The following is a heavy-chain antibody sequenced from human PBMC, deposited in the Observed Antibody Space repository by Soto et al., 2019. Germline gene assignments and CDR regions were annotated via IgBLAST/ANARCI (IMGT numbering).Heavy chain of an antibody. J-gene: IGHJ4*02. D-gene: IGHD3-3*01. CDR2: IYYSGST. CDR1: GGSISSSSYY. V-gene: IGHV4-39*01. CDR3: AKLTIFGVVDY. Sequence: QLQLQESGPGLVKPSETLSLTCTVSGGSISSSSYYWGWIRQPPGKGLEWIGSIYYSGSTYYNPSLKSRVTISVDTSKNQFSLKLSSVTAADTAVYYWAKLTIFGVVDYWGQGTLVTVSS.